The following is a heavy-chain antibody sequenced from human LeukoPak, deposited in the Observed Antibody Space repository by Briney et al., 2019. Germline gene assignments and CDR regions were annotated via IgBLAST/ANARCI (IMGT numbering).Heavy chain of an antibody. CDR1: GFTFYDYA. Sequence: PGESLRLSCAASGFTFYDYAMSWVRQAPGKGLEWVSGISGSGGDTYYAESVKGRFTISRDSSKNTLYLQMNSLRVEDTAVYYCAILPILVVAGARQDLDCWGQGTLVTVSS. CDR2: ISGSGGDT. D-gene: IGHD2-2*01. V-gene: IGHV3-23*01. J-gene: IGHJ4*02. CDR3: AILPILVVAGARQDLDC.